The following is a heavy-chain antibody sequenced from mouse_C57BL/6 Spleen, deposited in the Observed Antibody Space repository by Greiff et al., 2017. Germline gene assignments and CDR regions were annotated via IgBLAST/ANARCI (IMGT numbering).Heavy chain of an antibody. CDR2: IWWDDDK. CDR1: GFSLSTFGMG. Sequence: QVTLKVSGPGILQPSQTLSLTCSFSGFSLSTFGMGVGWIRQPSGKGLEWLAHIWWDDDKYYNPALKSRLTISKDTSKNQVFLKIANVDTADTATYYCARIANDGYPYYYAMDYWGQGTSVTVSS. CDR3: ARIANDGYPYYYAMDY. J-gene: IGHJ4*01. D-gene: IGHD2-3*01. V-gene: IGHV8-8*01.